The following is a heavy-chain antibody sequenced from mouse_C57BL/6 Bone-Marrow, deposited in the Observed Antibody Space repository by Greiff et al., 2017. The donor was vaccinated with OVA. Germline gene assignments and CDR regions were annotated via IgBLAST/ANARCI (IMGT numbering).Heavy chain of an antibody. V-gene: IGHV1-64*01. CDR3: ASITTVVATCPDWYFDV. J-gene: IGHJ1*03. CDR1: GYTFTSYW. Sequence: QVQLQQSGAELVKPGASVKLSCKASGYTFTSYWMHWVKQRPGQGLEWIGMIHPNSGSTNYNEKFKSKATLTVDKSSSTAYMQISSLTSEDSAVYYCASITTVVATCPDWYFDVWGTGTTVTVSS. CDR2: IHPNSGST. D-gene: IGHD1-1*01.